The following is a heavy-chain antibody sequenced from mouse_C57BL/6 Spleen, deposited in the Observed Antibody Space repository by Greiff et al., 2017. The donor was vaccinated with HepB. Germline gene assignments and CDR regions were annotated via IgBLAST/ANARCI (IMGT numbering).Heavy chain of an antibody. D-gene: IGHD2-12*01. CDR2: IYPGDGDT. V-gene: IGHV1-80*01. J-gene: IGHJ3*01. CDR1: GYAFSSYW. Sequence: QVQLQQSGAELVKPGASVKISCKASGYAFSSYWMNWVKQRPGKGLEWIGQIYPGDGDTNYKGKFKGKATLTADKSSSTAYMQLSSLTSEDFAVYFCARLPLVAYWGQETLVTVSA. CDR3: ARLPLVAY.